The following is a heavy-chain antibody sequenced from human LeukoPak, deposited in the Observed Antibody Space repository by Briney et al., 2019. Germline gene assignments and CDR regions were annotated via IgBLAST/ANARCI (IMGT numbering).Heavy chain of an antibody. CDR1: GYTFSSYW. Sequence: PGGSLRLSCEASGYTFSSYWMSWVRQAPGRGLEWVANIRDDGGERHYVDFVKGRFTISRDNAKNLLYLQMNSLRAEDTAVYYCARDRGGKDFWGQGTLVTVSS. CDR2: IRDDGGER. V-gene: IGHV3-7*04. J-gene: IGHJ4*02. D-gene: IGHD3-16*01. CDR3: ARDRGGKDF.